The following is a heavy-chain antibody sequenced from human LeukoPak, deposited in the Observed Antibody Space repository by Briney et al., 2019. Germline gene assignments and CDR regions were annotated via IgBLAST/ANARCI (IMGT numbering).Heavy chain of an antibody. CDR2: IYTSGST. CDR3: ASVETGRFLEWLFFDY. D-gene: IGHD3-3*01. J-gene: IGHJ4*02. CDR1: GGSISSYY. V-gene: IGHV4-4*09. Sequence: PSETLSLTCTVSGGSISSYYWSWIRQPPGKGLEWIGYIYTSGSTNYNPSLKSRVTISVDTSKNQFSLKLSSVTAADTAVYYCASVETGRFLEWLFFDYWGQGTLVTVSS.